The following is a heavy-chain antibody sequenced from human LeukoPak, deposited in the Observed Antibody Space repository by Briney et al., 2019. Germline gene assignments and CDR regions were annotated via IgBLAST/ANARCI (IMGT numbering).Heavy chain of an antibody. Sequence: SETLSLTRTVSGASISSYYWSWIRQSAGKGLEWIGRLYPTGNTKYNPSLGGRVTVSGDTSKNQFSLRLSSVTAADTAFYYCVREIEHFGIDYWGQGALVSVSS. CDR1: GASISSYY. CDR3: VREIEHFGIDY. D-gene: IGHD3-10*01. V-gene: IGHV4-4*07. J-gene: IGHJ4*02. CDR2: LYPTGNT.